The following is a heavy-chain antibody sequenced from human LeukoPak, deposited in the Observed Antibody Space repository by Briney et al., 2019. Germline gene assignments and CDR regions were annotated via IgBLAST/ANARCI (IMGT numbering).Heavy chain of an antibody. V-gene: IGHV3-74*01. CDR3: ARDGQDYYMDV. CDR2: INRDGSST. Sequence: GGSLRLSCAASGIIFSNYWMHWVRQAPGKGLVWVSRINRDGSSTSYADPVKGRFTISRDNAKNTLYLQMNSLRAEDTAVYYCARDGQDYYMDVWGKGTTVTVSS. J-gene: IGHJ6*03. CDR1: GIIFSNYW.